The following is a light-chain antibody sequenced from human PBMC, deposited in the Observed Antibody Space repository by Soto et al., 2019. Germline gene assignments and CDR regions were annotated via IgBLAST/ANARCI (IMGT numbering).Light chain of an antibody. J-gene: IGKJ2*03. CDR1: QIIDSAY. Sequence: EIVVTQSPGTLSLSPGERATLSCRASQIIDSAYLAWYQQKPGQAPRLLIYGASSRITGIPNRFSGSGSGTDFTLTISRLEPEDFAVYYCQHYGDSLGGFGQGTKLEIK. CDR2: GAS. V-gene: IGKV3-20*01. CDR3: QHYGDSLGG.